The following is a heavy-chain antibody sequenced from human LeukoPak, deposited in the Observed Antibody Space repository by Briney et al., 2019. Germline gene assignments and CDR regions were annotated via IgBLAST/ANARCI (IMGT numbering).Heavy chain of an antibody. CDR3: AKERDYRVSTSCDY. CDR1: GFTFSIG. V-gene: IGHV3-30*18. D-gene: IGHD3-10*01. CDR2: ISYDGKVT. Sequence: GGSLRLSCAASGFTFSIGMHWVRQAPGKGLEWMAVISYDGKVTYYADSVKGRFTISRDNSKNTLYLQMTSLRGEDTALYYCAKERDYRVSTSCDYWGQGTQVTVSS. J-gene: IGHJ4*02.